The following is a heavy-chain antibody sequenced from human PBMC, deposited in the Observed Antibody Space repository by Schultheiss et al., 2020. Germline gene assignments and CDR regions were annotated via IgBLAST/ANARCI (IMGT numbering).Heavy chain of an antibody. Sequence: SVKVSCKASGGTFSSYAISWVRQAPGQGLEWMGGIIPIFGTANYAQKFQGRVTITADKSTSTAYMELSSLRSEDTAVYYCARAVVPAAKGHYYYYGMDVWGQGTTVTVAS. V-gene: IGHV1-69*06. D-gene: IGHD2-2*01. CDR1: GGTFSSYA. CDR3: ARAVVPAAKGHYYYYGMDV. J-gene: IGHJ6*02. CDR2: IIPIFGTA.